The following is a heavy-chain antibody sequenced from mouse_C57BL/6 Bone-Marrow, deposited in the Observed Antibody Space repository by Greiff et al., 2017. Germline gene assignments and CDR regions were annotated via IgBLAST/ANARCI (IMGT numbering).Heavy chain of an antibody. Sequence: EVQLQQSGPGLVKPSQSLSLTCSVTGYSITSGYYWNWIRQFPGNKLEWMGYISYDGSNNYNPSLKNRISIPRDTSKHQFFLKLNSVTTEDTATYYCARDEILGWYCDVWGTGTTVTVSS. D-gene: IGHD5-1-1*01. CDR1: GYSITSGYY. J-gene: IGHJ1*03. CDR3: ARDEILGWYCDV. V-gene: IGHV3-6*01. CDR2: ISYDGSN.